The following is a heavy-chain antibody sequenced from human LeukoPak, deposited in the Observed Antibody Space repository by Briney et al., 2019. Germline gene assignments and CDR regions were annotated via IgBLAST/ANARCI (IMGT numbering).Heavy chain of an antibody. Sequence: PGGSLRLSCAASGFSFSSYPMNWVSQAPGKGLEWVSHISSDGNTEYYVDAPRGRFTMSRDNAKNSLFLQINSLRAEDTAVYYCARDTLNGPFVISLDYWGQGALVTVSS. CDR2: ISSDGNTE. J-gene: IGHJ4*02. V-gene: IGHV3-48*03. CDR1: GFSFSSYP. D-gene: IGHD3-9*01. CDR3: ARDTLNGPFVISLDY.